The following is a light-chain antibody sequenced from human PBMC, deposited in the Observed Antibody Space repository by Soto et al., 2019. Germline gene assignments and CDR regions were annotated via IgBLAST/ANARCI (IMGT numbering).Light chain of an antibody. J-gene: IGKJ1*01. CDR2: KAS. CDR1: QSVGSW. Sequence: QMTQSPSTLSASEGDRVTITCWASQSVGSWLAWHQQKPGRVPKVLVYKASNLQDGVPSRFSGSGSGTEFTLTISSLQHDDVATYFCHQYSRYPWTFGQGTKVEIK. CDR3: HQYSRYPWT. V-gene: IGKV1-5*03.